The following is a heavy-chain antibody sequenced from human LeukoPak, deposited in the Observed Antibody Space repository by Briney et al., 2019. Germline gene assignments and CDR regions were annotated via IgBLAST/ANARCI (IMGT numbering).Heavy chain of an antibody. CDR1: GYTFTSYD. D-gene: IGHD5-12*01. J-gene: IGHJ4*02. CDR2: MNPNSGNT. V-gene: IGHV1-8*01. CDR3: ASLINPRGYSGYDPVDY. Sequence: ASVKVSCKASGYTFTSYDINWVRQATGQGLEWMGWMNPNSGNTGYAQKFQGRVTMTRNTSISTAYMELSSLGSEDTAVYYCASLINPRGYSGYDPVDYWGQGTLVTVSS.